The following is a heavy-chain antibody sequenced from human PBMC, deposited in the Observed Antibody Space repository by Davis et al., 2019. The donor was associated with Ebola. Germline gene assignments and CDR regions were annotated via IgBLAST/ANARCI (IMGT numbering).Heavy chain of an antibody. D-gene: IGHD3-3*01. CDR3: ARVIGHYDFWSGSISDYGLDV. CDR2: IYYSGST. V-gene: IGHV4-59*01. Sequence: SETLSLTCTVSGASFSRYYWSWIRQPPGKGLEWIGYIYYSGSTNYNPSLKSRVTISVDTSKNQFSLKLSSVTAADTAVYYCARVIGHYDFWSGSISDYGLDVWGQGTTVTVSS. J-gene: IGHJ6*02. CDR1: GASFSRYY.